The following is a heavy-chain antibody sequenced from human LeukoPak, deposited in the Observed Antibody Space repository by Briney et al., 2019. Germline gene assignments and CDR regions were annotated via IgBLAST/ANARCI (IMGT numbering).Heavy chain of an antibody. CDR1: GGSIGTYY. CDR2: IYTSGST. D-gene: IGHD4-23*01. J-gene: IGHJ6*03. V-gene: IGHV4-4*09. Sequence: PSETLSLTCTVSGGSIGTYYWSWIRKSPGKGLGWIGYIYTSGSTHYTPSLKSRVTISVDTSKNQFSLKLSSVTAADTAEYYCARLRWGYYYYMDVWGKGTTVTVSS. CDR3: ARLRWGYYYYMDV.